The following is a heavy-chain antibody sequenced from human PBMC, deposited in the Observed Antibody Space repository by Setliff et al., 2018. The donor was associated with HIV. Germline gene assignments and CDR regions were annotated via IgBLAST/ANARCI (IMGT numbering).Heavy chain of an antibody. CDR3: AGEENYVSVFDY. J-gene: IGHJ4*02. D-gene: IGHD3-16*01. CDR1: GGSITSGSYY. V-gene: IGHV4-61*10. Sequence: SETLSLTCTVSGGSITSGSYYWSWIRQPAGKGLEWIGYIYYSGNTKYNPALQSRVTMSVDTSKNQFSLKLSSVTAADTAVYYCAGEENYVSVFDYRGQGTLVTVSS. CDR2: IYYSGNT.